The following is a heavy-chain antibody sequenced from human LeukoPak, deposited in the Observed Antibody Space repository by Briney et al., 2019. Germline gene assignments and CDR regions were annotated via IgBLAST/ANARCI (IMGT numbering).Heavy chain of an antibody. D-gene: IGHD3-22*01. CDR1: GGSFSGYY. CDR2: INHSGST. Sequence: SETLSIACAVYGGSFSGYYWSWIRQPPGKGLEWIGEINHSGSTNYNPSLKSRVTISVDTSKNQFSLKLSSVTAADTAVYYCARGIFPYYYDSSGYSFDYWGQGTLVTVSS. CDR3: ARGIFPYYYDSSGYSFDY. V-gene: IGHV4-34*01. J-gene: IGHJ4*02.